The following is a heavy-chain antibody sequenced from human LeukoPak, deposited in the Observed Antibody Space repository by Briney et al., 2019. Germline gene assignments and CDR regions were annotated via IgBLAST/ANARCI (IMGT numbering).Heavy chain of an antibody. V-gene: IGHV1-46*01. CDR3: ARSPLIAAAGSDY. CDR2: INPSGGST. J-gene: IGHJ4*02. CDR1: GYIFTSYF. Sequence: ASVKVSCKASGYIFTSYFMHWVRQVPGQGLEWMGLINPSGGSTRYAQKFQGRVTMTRDMSTSTVYMELSSLRSEDTAVYYCARSPLIAAAGSDYWGQGTLVTVSS. D-gene: IGHD6-13*01.